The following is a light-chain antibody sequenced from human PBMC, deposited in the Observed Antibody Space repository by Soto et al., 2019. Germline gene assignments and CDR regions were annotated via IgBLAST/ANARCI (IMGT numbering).Light chain of an antibody. J-gene: IGKJ1*01. CDR1: QSTSSY. V-gene: IGKV1-5*01. CDR2: AAS. CDR3: QQYDTYWT. Sequence: DIQMTQSPSTLSASVGDRVTITCRASQSTSSYLAWYQQKPGKAPKLLIYAASSLQSGVPLRFSGSGSGTEFTLTINSLQPDDFATYYCQQYDTYWTFGQGTKVDI.